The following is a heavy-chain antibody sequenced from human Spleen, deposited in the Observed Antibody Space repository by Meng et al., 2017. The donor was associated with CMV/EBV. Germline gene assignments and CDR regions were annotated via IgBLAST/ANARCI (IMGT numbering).Heavy chain of an antibody. CDR3: ARDRGWFGESTGPFDY. D-gene: IGHD3-10*01. V-gene: IGHV3-30*04. J-gene: IGHJ4*02. Sequence: SGFTFSSYAMHWVRQAPGKGLEWVAFISYDGSKKFYADSVKGRFTISRDNSKNTLYLQMNSLRAEDTAVYYCARDRGWFGESTGPFDYWGQGTLVTVSS. CDR1: GFTFSSYA. CDR2: ISYDGSKK.